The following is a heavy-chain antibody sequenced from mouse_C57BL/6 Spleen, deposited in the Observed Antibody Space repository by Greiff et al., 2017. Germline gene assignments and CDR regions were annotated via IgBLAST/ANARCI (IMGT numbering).Heavy chain of an antibody. Sequence: VQLQQSGPGLVQPSQSLSITCTVSGFSLTSYGVHWVRQSTGKGLEWLGVIWSGGSTDYNAAFISRLSISKDNSKSQVLFKMNSLQADDTAIYDCASRGSSFDYAMDYWGQGTSVTVSS. CDR2: IWSGGST. CDR1: GFSLTSYG. J-gene: IGHJ4*01. D-gene: IGHD1-1*01. CDR3: ASRGSSFDYAMDY. V-gene: IGHV2-2*01.